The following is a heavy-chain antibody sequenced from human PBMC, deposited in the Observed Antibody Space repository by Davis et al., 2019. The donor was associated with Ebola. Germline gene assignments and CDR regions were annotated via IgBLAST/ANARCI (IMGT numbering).Heavy chain of an antibody. Sequence: GESLKISCAAPGFTFSSHALHWVRPAPGKGLEWVAVISYDGSNKYYADSVKGRFTISRDNSKNSLYLQMNSLRTEDTALYYCAKDLWIQLWSYGMDVWGQGTTVTVSS. V-gene: IGHV3-30-3*01. J-gene: IGHJ6*02. D-gene: IGHD5-18*01. CDR2: ISYDGSNK. CDR1: GFTFSSHA. CDR3: AKDLWIQLWSYGMDV.